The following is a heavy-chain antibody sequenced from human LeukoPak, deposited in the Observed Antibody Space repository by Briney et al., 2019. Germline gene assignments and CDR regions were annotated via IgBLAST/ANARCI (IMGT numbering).Heavy chain of an antibody. CDR2: ISYDGSNK. Sequence: PGRSLRLSCAASGFTFSSYGMHWVRQAPGKGLEWVAVISYDGSNKCYADSVKGRFTISRDNSKNTLYLQMNSLRAEDTAVYYCAKDYSSGWYVLSPPGYWGQGTLVTVSS. J-gene: IGHJ4*02. CDR3: AKDYSSGWYVLSPPGY. CDR1: GFTFSSYG. D-gene: IGHD6-19*01. V-gene: IGHV3-30*18.